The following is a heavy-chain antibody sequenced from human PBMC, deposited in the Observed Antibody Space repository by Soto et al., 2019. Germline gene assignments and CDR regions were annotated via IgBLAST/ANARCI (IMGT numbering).Heavy chain of an antibody. D-gene: IGHD3-22*01. Sequence: PGGSLRLSCAACGFTFSDYYMSWIRQAPGKGLEWVSYISSSGSTIYYADSVKGRFTISRDNAKNSLYLQMNSLRAEDTAVYYCARMIITTPIPGGYFDYWGQGTLVTVSS. CDR3: ARMIITTPIPGGYFDY. CDR2: ISSSGSTI. V-gene: IGHV3-11*01. CDR1: GFTFSDYY. J-gene: IGHJ4*02.